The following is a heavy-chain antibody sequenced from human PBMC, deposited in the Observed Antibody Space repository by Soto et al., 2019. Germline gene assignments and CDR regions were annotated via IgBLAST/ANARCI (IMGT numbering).Heavy chain of an antibody. CDR3: AKDSSTPSVTPDAFDI. D-gene: IGHD4-17*01. CDR2: ISGSGGST. CDR1: GFTFSSYA. Sequence: EVQLLESGGGLVQPGGSLRLSCAASGFTFSSYAMSWVRQAPGKGLEWVSAISGSGGSTYYADSVKGRFTISRDNSQNTLYLQMNSLRAEDTAVYYCAKDSSTPSVTPDAFDIWGQGTMVTVSS. V-gene: IGHV3-23*01. J-gene: IGHJ3*02.